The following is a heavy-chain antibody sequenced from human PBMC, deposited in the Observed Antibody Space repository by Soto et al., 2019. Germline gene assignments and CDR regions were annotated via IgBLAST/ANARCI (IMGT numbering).Heavy chain of an antibody. CDR1: GYTFTGYY. D-gene: IGHD2-2*01. V-gene: IGHV1-2*04. CDR3: ARAVHRSDIVVVPAAEDAYWFDP. CDR2: INPNSGGT. Sequence: ASVKVSCKASGYTFTGYYMHWVRQAPGQGLEWMGWINPNSGGTNYAQKFQGWVTMTRDTSISTAYMELGRLRSDDTAVYYCARAVHRSDIVVVPAAEDAYWFDPWGQGTLVTVSS. J-gene: IGHJ5*02.